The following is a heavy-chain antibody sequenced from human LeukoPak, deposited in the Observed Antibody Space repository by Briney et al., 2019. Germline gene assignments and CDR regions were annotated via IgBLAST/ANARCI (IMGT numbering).Heavy chain of an antibody. D-gene: IGHD3-3*01. CDR2: IIPIFGTA. Sequence: GSSVEVSCKASGGTFSSYAISWVRQAPGQGLEWMGGIIPIFGTANYAQKFQGRVTITADESTSTAYMELSSLRSEDTAVYYCARDRNDFWSGYSFDYWGQGTLVTVSS. V-gene: IGHV1-69*01. J-gene: IGHJ4*02. CDR3: ARDRNDFWSGYSFDY. CDR1: GGTFSSYA.